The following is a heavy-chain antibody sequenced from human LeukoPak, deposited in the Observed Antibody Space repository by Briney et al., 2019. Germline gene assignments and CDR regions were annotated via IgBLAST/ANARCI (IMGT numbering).Heavy chain of an antibody. CDR2: INHSGST. D-gene: IGHD6-13*01. CDR1: GGSFSGYY. J-gene: IGHJ4*02. V-gene: IGHV4-34*01. CDR3: ARGRYSSRNLDY. Sequence: SETLSLTCAVYGGSFSGYYWGWIRQPPGKGLEWIGEINHSGSTNYNPSLKSRVTISVDTSKNQFSLKLSSVTAADTAVYYCARGRYSSRNLDYWGQGTLVTVSS.